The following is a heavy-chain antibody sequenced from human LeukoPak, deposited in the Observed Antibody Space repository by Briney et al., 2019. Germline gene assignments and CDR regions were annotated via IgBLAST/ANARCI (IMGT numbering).Heavy chain of an antibody. CDR1: GGSFSGYY. CDR3: ARGTNDFWSGYYPGTYYYYMDV. Sequence: SETLSLTCAVYGGSFSGYYWSWIRQPPGKGLEWIGEINHSGSTNYNPSLKSRVTISVDTSKNQFSLKLSSVTAADTAVYYCARGTNDFWSGYYPGTYYYYMDVWGKGTTVTVSS. V-gene: IGHV4-34*01. CDR2: INHSGST. J-gene: IGHJ6*03. D-gene: IGHD3-3*01.